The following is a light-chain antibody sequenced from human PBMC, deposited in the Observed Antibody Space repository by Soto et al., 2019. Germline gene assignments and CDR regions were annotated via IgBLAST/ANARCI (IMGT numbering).Light chain of an antibody. CDR2: DAS. CDR3: QQYSTYPWT. V-gene: IGKV1-5*01. Sequence: DIQMTQSPSTLSASVGDRVTITCRASQSISSWLAWYQQTPGKAPKVLIFDASSLESGVPSRFSGSGSATEFTLTISSLQPDDFATYYCQQYSTYPWTFGQGTKGDIK. J-gene: IGKJ1*01. CDR1: QSISSW.